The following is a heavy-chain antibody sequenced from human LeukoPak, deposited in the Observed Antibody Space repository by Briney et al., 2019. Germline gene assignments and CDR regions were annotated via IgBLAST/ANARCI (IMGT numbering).Heavy chain of an antibody. V-gene: IGHV4-34*01. J-gene: IGHJ5*02. CDR1: GGSFSGYY. Sequence: PSETLSLTCAVYGGSFSGYYWSWIRQPPGKGLEWIGEINHSGSTNYNPSLKSRVTISVDTSKNQFSLRLSPVTAADTAVYYCASGGGVVVPAFNNWFDPWGQGTLVTVSS. D-gene: IGHD2-2*01. CDR2: INHSGST. CDR3: ASGGGVVVPAFNNWFDP.